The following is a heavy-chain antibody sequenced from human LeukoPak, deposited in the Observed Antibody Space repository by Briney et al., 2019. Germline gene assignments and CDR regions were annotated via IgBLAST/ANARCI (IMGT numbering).Heavy chain of an antibody. CDR2: ILLDGSKE. D-gene: IGHD1-26*01. CDR1: GFTFSRYG. V-gene: IGHV3-33*06. Sequence: AGGSLRLSCVASGFTFSRYGMHWVRQAPGKGLEWVAVILLDGSKEFYTDSVKGRFTISRDNSKNMLYLQMDSLRADDTAKYYCAKDSPVATWWGQGTLVTVSS. CDR3: AKDSPVATW. J-gene: IGHJ4*02.